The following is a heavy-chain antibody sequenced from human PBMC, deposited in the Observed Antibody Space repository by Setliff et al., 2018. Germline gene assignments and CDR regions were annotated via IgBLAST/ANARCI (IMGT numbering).Heavy chain of an antibody. CDR3: AREHTPWVGASHHDC. J-gene: IGHJ4*02. CDR1: GFSFSSYA. V-gene: IGHV3-23*01. D-gene: IGHD1-26*01. Sequence: PGGSLRLSCAASGFSFSSYAMSWVRQAPGKGLEWVSTVNDNGRTTYYPNSVKGQFTISRDNSKNTLYLQMNNLRAEDTALYYCAREHTPWVGASHHDCWGQGTQVTVSS. CDR2: VNDNGRTT.